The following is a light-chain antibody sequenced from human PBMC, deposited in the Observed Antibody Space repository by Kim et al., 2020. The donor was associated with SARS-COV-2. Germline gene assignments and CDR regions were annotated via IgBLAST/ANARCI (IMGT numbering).Light chain of an antibody. Sequence: RVAFYCTASSYNIGAGFDVHWYRQLPATAPQLLIYGNSTRPSGVPDRFSGSKSGTSASLAITGLQADDEAEYYCQSYDSSLSGWVFGGGTQLTVL. CDR3: QSYDSSLSGWV. CDR2: GNS. J-gene: IGLJ3*02. V-gene: IGLV1-40*01. CDR1: SYNIGAGFD.